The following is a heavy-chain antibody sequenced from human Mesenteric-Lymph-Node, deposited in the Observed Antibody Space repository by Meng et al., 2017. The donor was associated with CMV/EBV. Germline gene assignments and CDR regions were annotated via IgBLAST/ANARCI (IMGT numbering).Heavy chain of an antibody. D-gene: IGHD6-19*01. V-gene: IGHV3-23*01. CDR3: WASGWYAGPFDY. CDR1: GFIFTNYA. CDR2: ISGSGGST. J-gene: IGHJ4*02. Sequence: GESLKISCAASGFIFTNYAMSWVRQAPGKGLEWVSAISGSGGSTYYADSVKGRFTISRDNSKNTLYLQMNSLRAEDTAVYYCWASGWYAGPFDYWGQGTLVTVSS.